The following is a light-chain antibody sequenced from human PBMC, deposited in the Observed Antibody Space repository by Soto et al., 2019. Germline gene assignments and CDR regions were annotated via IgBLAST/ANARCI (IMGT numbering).Light chain of an antibody. CDR3: QQFSSYPLT. V-gene: IGKV1-39*01. J-gene: IGKJ4*01. CDR2: AAS. Sequence: IQMTQSPSSLSASVGDRVTITCRASQSITNYLNWYQQKPGKAPKFLIYAASSLQSGVPSRFSGSGSGTDFTLTISRLEPEDFAVYYCQQFSSYPLTFGGGTKVDIK. CDR1: QSITNY.